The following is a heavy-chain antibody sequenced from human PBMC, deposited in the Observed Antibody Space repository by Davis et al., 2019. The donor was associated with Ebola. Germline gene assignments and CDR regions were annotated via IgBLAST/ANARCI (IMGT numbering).Heavy chain of an antibody. Sequence: PGGSLRLSCAASGFTFSNYEMSWVRHVPGKGLEWVSTIIPSEVHTHSPAPVRGRFTISRDNSKNTLYLQMNSLRAEDTATYYCARYCHYTDCSYFDCWGQGTMVAVSS. V-gene: IGHV3-23*01. D-gene: IGHD2-15*01. CDR2: IIPSEVHT. J-gene: IGHJ4*02. CDR1: GFTFSNYE. CDR3: ARYCHYTDCSYFDC.